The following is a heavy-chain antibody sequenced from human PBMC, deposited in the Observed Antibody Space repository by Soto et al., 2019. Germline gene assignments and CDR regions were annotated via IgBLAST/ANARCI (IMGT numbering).Heavy chain of an antibody. CDR2: ISSSGSTI. Sequence: QVQLVESGGGLVKPGGSLRLSCAASGFTFSDYYMSWIRQAPGKGLEWVSYISSSGSTIYYADSVKGRFTISRDNAKNSLYLQMNSLRAEDSAVYYSARGVYGSGSYYSYYYYYMDVWGKGTTVTVSS. V-gene: IGHV3-11*01. CDR1: GFTFSDYY. J-gene: IGHJ6*03. CDR3: ARGVYGSGSYYSYYYYYMDV. D-gene: IGHD3-10*01.